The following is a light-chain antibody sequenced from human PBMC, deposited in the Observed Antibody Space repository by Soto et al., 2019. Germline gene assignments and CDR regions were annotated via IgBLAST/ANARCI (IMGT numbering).Light chain of an antibody. J-gene: IGKJ1*01. Sequence: VMTQSPATLSVSPVDRATLSCRASQSLRSSLAWYQQKPGQAPRLLISDASNRATGIPDRFSGSGSGTDFALTLSRLEAEDFAVYYCHQYGNAPWTFGQGTKVDI. CDR1: QSLRSS. V-gene: IGKV3-20*01. CDR2: DAS. CDR3: HQYGNAPWT.